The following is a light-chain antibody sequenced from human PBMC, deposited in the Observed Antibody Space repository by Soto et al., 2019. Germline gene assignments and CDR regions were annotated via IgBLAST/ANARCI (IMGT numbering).Light chain of an antibody. Sequence: QSALTQPPSVSGSPGQSITISCTGTSSDVGSYNLVSWYQQYPGKVPKLMIYEDSKRPSGVSNRFSGSKSGNTASLTISGLQAEDEADYYCCSYAGSSTVVFGGGTQLTVL. J-gene: IGLJ2*01. CDR1: SSDVGSYNL. V-gene: IGLV2-23*01. CDR3: CSYAGSSTVV. CDR2: EDS.